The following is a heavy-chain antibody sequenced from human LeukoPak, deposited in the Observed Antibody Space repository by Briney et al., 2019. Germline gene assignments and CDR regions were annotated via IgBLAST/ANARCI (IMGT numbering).Heavy chain of an antibody. V-gene: IGHV1-18*01. D-gene: IGHD3-10*02. CDR3: ARDMLSNGLFDY. J-gene: IGHJ4*02. CDR1: GYTFTSYG. Sequence: ASVKVSCKASGYTFTSYGISWVRQAPGQGLEWMGWIGAYNGNTNYAQKLQGRVTMTTDTSTSTAYMELRSLRSDDTAVYYCARDMLSNGLFDYWGQGTLVTVYS. CDR2: IGAYNGNT.